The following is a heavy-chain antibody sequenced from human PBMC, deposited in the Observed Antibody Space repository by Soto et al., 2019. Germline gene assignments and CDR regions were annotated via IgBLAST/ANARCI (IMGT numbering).Heavy chain of an antibody. CDR2: IYASGSP. CDR3: ARGVGSSPPQY. J-gene: IGHJ4*02. V-gene: IGHV4-59*02. D-gene: IGHD1-26*01. Sequence: SETLSLTCTISGGSVSVYYWSWIWQSTGQGLEWIGYIYASGSPYYNPSLRSRVTISADTSKNQISLKLTSPTAADTAVYYCARGVGSSPPQYWGRGTLVTVSS. CDR1: GGSVSVYY.